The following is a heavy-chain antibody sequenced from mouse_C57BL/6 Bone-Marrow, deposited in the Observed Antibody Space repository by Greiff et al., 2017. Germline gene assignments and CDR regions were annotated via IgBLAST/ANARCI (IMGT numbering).Heavy chain of an antibody. J-gene: IGHJ4*01. D-gene: IGHD3-2*02. CDR3: ARLHSGHEYYAMDY. Sequence: EVQRVESGGDLVKPGGSLKLSCAASGFTFSSYGMSWVRQTPDKRLEWVATISSGGSYTYYPDSVKGRFTISRDNAKNTLYLQMSSLKSEDTAMYYCARLHSGHEYYAMDYWGQGTSGTVSS. CDR1: GFTFSSYG. V-gene: IGHV5-6*01. CDR2: ISSGGSYT.